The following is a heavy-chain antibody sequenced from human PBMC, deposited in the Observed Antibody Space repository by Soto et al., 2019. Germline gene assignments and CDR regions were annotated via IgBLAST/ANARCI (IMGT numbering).Heavy chain of an antibody. D-gene: IGHD2-2*01. J-gene: IGHJ6*02. V-gene: IGHV1-18*01. Sequence: ASVKVSCKASGYTFTSYGISWLRQAPGQGLEWIGWISAYNGNTNYAQKLQGRVTMTTDTSTSTAYMELRSLRSDDTAVYYCARGTYCISTSCPPLYYYYYGMDVWGQGTTVTVSS. CDR2: ISAYNGNT. CDR3: ARGTYCISTSCPPLYYYYYGMDV. CDR1: GYTFTSYG.